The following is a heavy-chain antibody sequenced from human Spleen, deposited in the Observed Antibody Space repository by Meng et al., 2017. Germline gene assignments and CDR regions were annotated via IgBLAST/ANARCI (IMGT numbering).Heavy chain of an antibody. CDR2: ISYDGSNS. CDR1: GFIFNNFA. V-gene: IGHV3-30*04. Sequence: GESLKISCAASGFIFNNFAMHWVRQAPGKGLEWVAVISYDGSNSYYVDSVKGRFTISRDNSKNTVYLQVNSLRAEDTAVYYCARGDRAMLDYWGQGTLVTVSS. D-gene: IGHD5-18*01. CDR3: ARGDRAMLDY. J-gene: IGHJ4*02.